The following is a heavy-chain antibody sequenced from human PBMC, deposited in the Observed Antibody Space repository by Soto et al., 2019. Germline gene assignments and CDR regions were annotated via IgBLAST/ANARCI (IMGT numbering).Heavy chain of an antibody. J-gene: IGHJ4*02. D-gene: IGHD5-12*01. CDR1: GGSFSGYY. CDR2: INHSGST. Sequence: SETLSLTCAVYGGSFSGYYWSWIRQPPGKGLEWIGEINHSGSTNYNPSLKSRVTISVAXXXXXFXLXLXXXTAAXTAVYYCARWERWLQLGFDYWGQGTLVTVSS. CDR3: ARWERWLQLGFDY. V-gene: IGHV4-34*01.